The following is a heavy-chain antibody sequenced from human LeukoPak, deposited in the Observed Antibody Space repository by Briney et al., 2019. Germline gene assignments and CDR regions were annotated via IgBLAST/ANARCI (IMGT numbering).Heavy chain of an antibody. CDR1: GGTFSSYA. D-gene: IGHD2-2*01. Sequence: ASVKVSCKASGGTFSSYAISWVRQAPGQGLEWMGGIIPIFGTANYAQKFQGRVTITTDESTSTAYMELSSLRSEDTAVYYCARDRRSSTSPNRWFDPWGQGTLVTVSS. J-gene: IGHJ5*02. CDR2: IIPIFGTA. CDR3: ARDRRSSTSPNRWFDP. V-gene: IGHV1-69*05.